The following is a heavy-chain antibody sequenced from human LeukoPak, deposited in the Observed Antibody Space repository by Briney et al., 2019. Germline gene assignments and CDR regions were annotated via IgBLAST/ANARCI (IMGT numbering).Heavy chain of an antibody. CDR1: GFTFSSYA. D-gene: IGHD6-13*01. CDR2: ISYDGSNK. Sequence: GRSLRLSCAASGFTFSSYAMHWVRQAPGKGLEWVAVISYDGSNKYYADYVKGRFTTSRDNSKNTLYLQMNSLRAEDTAVYYCTRIPSSTSSWYYFDYWGQGTLVTVSS. J-gene: IGHJ4*02. CDR3: TRIPSSTSSWYYFDY. V-gene: IGHV3-30-3*01.